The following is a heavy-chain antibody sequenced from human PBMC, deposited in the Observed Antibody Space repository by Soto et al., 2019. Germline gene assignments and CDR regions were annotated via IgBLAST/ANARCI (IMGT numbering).Heavy chain of an antibody. CDR2: ISGGVGST. D-gene: IGHD2-2*01. CDR3: AKDTCSSTDCHGEDYFYYYMDV. J-gene: IGHJ6*03. V-gene: IGHV3-23*01. Sequence: GGSLRLSCAASGFTFGSYAMSWVRQAPGKGLEWVSGISGGVGSTYYADSVKGRFTISRDNSKNTLYLQMNSLRAEDTAVYFCAKDTCSSTDCHGEDYFYYYMDVWGKGTTVTVSS. CDR1: GFTFGSYA.